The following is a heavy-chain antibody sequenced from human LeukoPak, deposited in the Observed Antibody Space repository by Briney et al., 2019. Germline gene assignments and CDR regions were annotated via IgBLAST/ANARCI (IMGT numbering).Heavy chain of an antibody. CDR2: IKQDGSEK. CDR1: GFTFSSYW. V-gene: IGHV3-7*05. D-gene: IGHD3-3*01. CDR3: AKVGFSEMEWSLYSDH. J-gene: IGHJ4*02. Sequence: GGSLRLSCAASGFTFSSYWMSWVRQAPGKGLEWVANIKQDGSEKYYVDSVKGRFTISRDNAKNSLYLQMNSLRAEDTAVYYCAKVGFSEMEWSLYSDHWGQGTLVTVSS.